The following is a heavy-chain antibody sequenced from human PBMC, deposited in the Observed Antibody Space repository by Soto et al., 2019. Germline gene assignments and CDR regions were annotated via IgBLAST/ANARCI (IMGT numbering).Heavy chain of an antibody. CDR2: IASDSGYK. D-gene: IGHD2-15*01. J-gene: IGHJ5*02. CDR1: GFTFSSYA. V-gene: IGHV3-30*18. CDR3: AKIPSVVLVPSTLGGNNWFDP. Sequence: PGGSLRLSCAASGFTFSSYAMHWVRQAPGKGLEWVAVIASDSGYKNCTGSVKGRFTISRDNSKNTLYLEMSSLRAEDTAVYYCAKIPSVVLVPSTLGGNNWFDPWGQGTLVTVSS.